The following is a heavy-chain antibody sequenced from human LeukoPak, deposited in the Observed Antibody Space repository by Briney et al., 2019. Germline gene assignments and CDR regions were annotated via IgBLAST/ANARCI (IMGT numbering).Heavy chain of an antibody. D-gene: IGHD3-22*01. CDR1: GFPFSSYA. CDR2: ITASSGGT. CDR3: AKIRFYYDSSFDYWYFDL. Sequence: PGGSLRLSCAASGFPFSSYAMGWVRQAPRKGLEWVSAITASSGGTYYADSVKGRFTISRDNSKNTLYLQIISLRAEDAAIYYCAKIRFYYDSSFDYWYFDLWGRGTLVTVSS. V-gene: IGHV3-23*01. J-gene: IGHJ2*01.